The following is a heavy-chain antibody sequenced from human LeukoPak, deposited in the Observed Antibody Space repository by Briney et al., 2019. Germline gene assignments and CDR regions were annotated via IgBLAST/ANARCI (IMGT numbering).Heavy chain of an antibody. CDR3: AKDMRVLD. V-gene: IGHV3-33*03. D-gene: IGHD3-16*02. J-gene: IGHJ4*02. Sequence: GGSRRLSCVASGFTFDTYGMHWVRQAPGKGLEWVGVIWYDGINKFYGDSVKGRFTISRDNSKNTLYLQMNSLRREDSAVYYCAKDMRVLDWGQGTLVTVSS. CDR2: IWYDGINK. CDR1: GFTFDTYG.